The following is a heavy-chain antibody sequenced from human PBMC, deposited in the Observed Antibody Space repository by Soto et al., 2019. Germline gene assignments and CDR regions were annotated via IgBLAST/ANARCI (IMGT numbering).Heavy chain of an antibody. J-gene: IGHJ4*02. CDR2: ISAYNGNT. V-gene: IGHV1-18*01. Sequence: QVQLVQSGAEVKKPGASVKVSCKASGYTFTSYGISWVRQAPGQGLEWMGWISAYNGNTNYAQKLQGRVTMTTDTYTSTAYMELRSLRSDDTAVYYCARAVLLWFGELSPRFDYWGQGTLVTVSS. CDR3: ARAVLLWFGELSPRFDY. CDR1: GYTFTSYG. D-gene: IGHD3-10*01.